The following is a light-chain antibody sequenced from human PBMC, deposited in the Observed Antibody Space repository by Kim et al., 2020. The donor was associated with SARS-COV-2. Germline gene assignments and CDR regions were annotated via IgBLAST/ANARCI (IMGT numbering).Light chain of an antibody. V-gene: IGKV3-20*01. Sequence: YPGERATLSCSASQSVSSSYCAWYQQKPGQAPRLLSYGASSRATGIPDRCSGIGSGTDFTLTISRLEPEDFAVYYCQQYGSSPRTFGQGTKVDIK. CDR2: GAS. CDR3: QQYGSSPRT. CDR1: QSVSSSY. J-gene: IGKJ1*01.